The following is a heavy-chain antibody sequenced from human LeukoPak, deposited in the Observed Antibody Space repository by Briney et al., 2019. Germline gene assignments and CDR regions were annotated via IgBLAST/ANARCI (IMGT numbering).Heavy chain of an antibody. CDR2: INPNSGGT. V-gene: IGHV1-2*02. J-gene: IGHJ4*02. CDR3: ARGGYSYGYYFDY. D-gene: IGHD5-18*01. CDR1: GYTFTGYY. Sequence: ASVKVSCKASGYTFTGYYMHWVRQAPGQGLEWMGWINPNSGGTNYAQKFKGRVTMTRDTSISTAYMELSRLRSDDTAVYYCARGGYSYGYYFDYWGQGTLVTVSS.